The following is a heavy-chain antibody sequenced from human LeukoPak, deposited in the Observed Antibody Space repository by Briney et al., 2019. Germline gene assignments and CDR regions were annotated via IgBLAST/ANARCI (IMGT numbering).Heavy chain of an antibody. V-gene: IGHV3-23*01. Sequence: PGGSLRLSCAVSGFTLSNEAMGWVRQLRGGGLEWVSTISPGGGTTYYAESMKGRFTIFRDNSKSTLYLEMNSLRAEDTAVYYCTKSRSGSSNWALQVFDNWGQGALVTVSS. J-gene: IGHJ4*02. D-gene: IGHD4-11*01. CDR1: GFTLSNEA. CDR3: TKSRSGSSNWALQVFDN. CDR2: ISPGGGTT.